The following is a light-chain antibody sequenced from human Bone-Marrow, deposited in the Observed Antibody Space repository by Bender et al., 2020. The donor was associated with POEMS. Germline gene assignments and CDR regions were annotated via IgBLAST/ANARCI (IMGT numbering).Light chain of an antibody. CDR2: DVT. Sequence: QSALTQPPSASGSPGQSVTISCTGTSRDIGSYNYVSWYQQHPGKAPKLIIYDVTDRPSGVSSRFSGSKSGNTASLTISDLQSGDEARYYCSSHTSNSLVVFGGGTLLTVL. J-gene: IGLJ2*01. V-gene: IGLV2-14*03. CDR1: SRDIGSYNY. CDR3: SSHTSNSLVV.